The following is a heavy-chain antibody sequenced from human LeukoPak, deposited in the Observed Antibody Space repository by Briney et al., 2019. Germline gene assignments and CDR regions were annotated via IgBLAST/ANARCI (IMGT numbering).Heavy chain of an antibody. CDR3: ARDPVAGMPYFDY. D-gene: IGHD3-10*01. Sequence: SETLSLTCTASGGSISGSRYYWGWIRQSPGKGLEWIASIFYSGSTYYNPSLRSRVTLSVDTSKNQFSLRLSSVTAADTAVYYCARDPVAGMPYFDYWGQGALVTVSS. V-gene: IGHV4-39*02. J-gene: IGHJ4*02. CDR2: IFYSGST. CDR1: GGSISGSRYY.